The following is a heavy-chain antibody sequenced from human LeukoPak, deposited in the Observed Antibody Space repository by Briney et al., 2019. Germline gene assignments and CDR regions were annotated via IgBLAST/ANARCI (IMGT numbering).Heavy chain of an antibody. CDR1: GFTFSDYW. CDR2: INPDGSLI. V-gene: IGHV3-7*01. Sequence: PGGSLRLSCAASGFTFSDYWMTWVRQAPGRGLQRVAAINPDGSLIYYVDSVKGRFTISRDNARNSLSLQMNSLRAEDAAVYYCARRVLSKEGASDFWGQGTLVTVSS. CDR3: ARRVLSKEGASDF. D-gene: IGHD2-8*02. J-gene: IGHJ3*01.